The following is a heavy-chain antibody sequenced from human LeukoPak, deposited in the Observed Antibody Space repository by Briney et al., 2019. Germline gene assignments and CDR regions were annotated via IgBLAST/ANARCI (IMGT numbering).Heavy chain of an antibody. V-gene: IGHV3-23*01. CDR1: GFTFSSYA. CDR3: AKAEYQLLYDAWFDP. D-gene: IGHD2-2*02. Sequence: GGSLRLSCAASGFTFSSYAMSWVRQAPGKGLEWVSAISGSGGSTYYADSVKGRSTISRDNSKNTLYLQMNSLRAEDTAVYYCAKAEYQLLYDAWFDPWGQGTLVTVSS. J-gene: IGHJ5*02. CDR2: ISGSGGST.